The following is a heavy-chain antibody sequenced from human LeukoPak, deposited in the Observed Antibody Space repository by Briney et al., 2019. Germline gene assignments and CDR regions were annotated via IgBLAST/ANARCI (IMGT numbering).Heavy chain of an antibody. Sequence: PSETLSLTCTVSGVSISSYYWSWIRQPPGKGLEWIGYIYYSGSTNYNPSLKSRVTISVDTSKNQFSLKLSSVTAADTAVYYCARDRSGSYYSRTFDPWGQGTLVTVSS. D-gene: IGHD1-26*01. CDR3: ARDRSGSYYSRTFDP. V-gene: IGHV4-59*01. J-gene: IGHJ5*02. CDR1: GVSISSYY. CDR2: IYYSGST.